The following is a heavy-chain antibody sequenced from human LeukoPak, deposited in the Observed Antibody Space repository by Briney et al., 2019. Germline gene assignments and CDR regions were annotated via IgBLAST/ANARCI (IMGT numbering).Heavy chain of an antibody. CDR1: GYTFTSIN. Sequence: ASVKVSCKASGYTFTSININWVRQATGQGLEWMGWMNPNSGNTGYAQKFQGRVTMTRNTSISTAYMELSSLRSEDTAVYYCARGPTRPYCSGSSWFDPWGQGTPVTVSS. J-gene: IGHJ5*02. D-gene: IGHD2-15*01. CDR2: MNPNSGNT. V-gene: IGHV1-8*01. CDR3: ARGPTRPYCSGSSWFDP.